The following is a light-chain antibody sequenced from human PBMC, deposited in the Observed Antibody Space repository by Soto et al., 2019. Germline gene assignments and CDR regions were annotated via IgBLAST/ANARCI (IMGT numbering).Light chain of an antibody. Sequence: QSALTQPRSVSGSPGQSVTISCTGTSSDVGGYNYVSWYQQHPAKAPKLMIYDANKRPSGVPDRFSGSKSGNTASLTISGLRAEDEADYYCCSYVGRNTFVFGTGTKVPS. CDR2: DAN. CDR1: SSDVGGYNY. CDR3: CSYVGRNTFV. V-gene: IGLV2-11*01. J-gene: IGLJ1*01.